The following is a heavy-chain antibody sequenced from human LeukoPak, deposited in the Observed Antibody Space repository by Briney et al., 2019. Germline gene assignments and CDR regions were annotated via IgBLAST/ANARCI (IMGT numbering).Heavy chain of an antibody. CDR1: GFTFSSYW. V-gene: IGHV3-7*01. CDR3: ARGIVVATYYFDY. J-gene: IGHJ4*02. CDR2: IKQDGSEK. Sequence: SGGSLRLSCAASGFTFSSYWMSWVRQAPGKGLEWVANIKQDGSEKYYVDSVKGRFTISRDNAKNSLYLQMNSLRAEDTAVYYCARGIVVATYYFDYWGQGTLVAVSS. D-gene: IGHD3-22*01.